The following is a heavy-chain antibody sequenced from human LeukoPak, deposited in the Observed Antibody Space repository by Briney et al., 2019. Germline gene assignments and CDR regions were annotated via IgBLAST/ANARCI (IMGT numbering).Heavy chain of an antibody. Sequence: ASVKVSCKASGYTFTGYYMHWVRQAPGQRLEWMGWIKPNSGGTNYAQKFQGRVTMTRDTSISTAYMELSRLRSDDTAVYYCARASRDYYDSSEGFDYWGQGTLVTVSS. CDR2: IKPNSGGT. D-gene: IGHD3-22*01. J-gene: IGHJ4*02. CDR3: ARASRDYYDSSEGFDY. CDR1: GYTFTGYY. V-gene: IGHV1-2*02.